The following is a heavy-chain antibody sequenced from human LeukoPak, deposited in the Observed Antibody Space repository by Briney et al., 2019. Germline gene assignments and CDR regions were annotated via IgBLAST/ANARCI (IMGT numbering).Heavy chain of an antibody. J-gene: IGHJ4*02. Sequence: GGSLRLSCVASGFTLSEYYMSWIRQAPGKGPEWISSINSNGDKIEYVDSVKGRIIISRDNAKSSLYLRLNSLRVDDTAVYYCARDRFGVFDFWGQGALVTVSS. CDR3: ARDRFGVFDF. D-gene: IGHD3-16*01. CDR2: INSNGDKI. V-gene: IGHV3-11*01. CDR1: GFTLSEYY.